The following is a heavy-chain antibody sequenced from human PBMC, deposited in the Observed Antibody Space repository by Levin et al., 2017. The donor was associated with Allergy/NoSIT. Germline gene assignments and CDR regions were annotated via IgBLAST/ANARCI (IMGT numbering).Heavy chain of an antibody. CDR1: GFTFSSFA. Sequence: LSLTCAASGFTFSSFAMNWVRQVPGKGLEWVAVISHDGSEKYHTDSVMGRFIISRDNSKNMLYLQMNSLTTEDTALYYCARSRSCDSNRCYEEYNWFGPWGQGTLVTVSS. D-gene: IGHD2-2*01. J-gene: IGHJ5*02. CDR3: ARSRSCDSNRCYEEYNWFGP. V-gene: IGHV3-30*04. CDR2: ISHDGSEK.